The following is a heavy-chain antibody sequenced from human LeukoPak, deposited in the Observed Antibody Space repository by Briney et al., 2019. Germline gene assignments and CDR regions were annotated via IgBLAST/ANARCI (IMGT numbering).Heavy chain of an antibody. CDR2: ISNDGNRK. Sequence: GGSLRLSCAATGFSFSTYGMHWVRQAPGKGLEWVAAISNDGNRKYYADSVKGRFTISRDNSKNTLYLQMNSLRAEDTAVYYCARDRVGATDYFDYWGQGTLVTVSS. D-gene: IGHD1-26*01. J-gene: IGHJ4*02. V-gene: IGHV3-30*03. CDR3: ARDRVGATDYFDY. CDR1: GFSFSTYG.